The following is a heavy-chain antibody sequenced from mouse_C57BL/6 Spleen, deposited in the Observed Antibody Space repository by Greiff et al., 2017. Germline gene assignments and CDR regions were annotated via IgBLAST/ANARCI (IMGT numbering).Heavy chain of an antibody. CDR1: GYTFTDYY. CDR2: INPNNGGT. J-gene: IGHJ3*01. Sequence: EVQLQQSGPELVKPGASVKISCKASGYTFTDYYMNWVKQSHGKSLEWIGDINPNNGGTSYNQKFKGKATLTVDKSSSTAYMELRSLTSEVSAVYYCARNGAQATWAWFAYWGQGTLVTVSA. CDR3: ARNGAQATWAWFAY. V-gene: IGHV1-26*01. D-gene: IGHD3-2*02.